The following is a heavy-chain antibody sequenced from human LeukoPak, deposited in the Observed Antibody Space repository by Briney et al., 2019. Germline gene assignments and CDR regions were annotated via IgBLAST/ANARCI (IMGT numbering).Heavy chain of an antibody. J-gene: IGHJ4*02. Sequence: SETLSLTCTVSGGSISSSSYYWGWIRQPPGKGLEWIGSIYYSGSTYYNPSLKSRVTISVDTSKNQFSLKLSSVTAADTAVYYCARGRHYDYVWGSYRYTFDYWGQGTLVTVSS. CDR3: ARGRHYDYVWGSYRYTFDY. CDR1: GGSISSSSYY. D-gene: IGHD3-16*02. V-gene: IGHV4-39*07. CDR2: IYYSGST.